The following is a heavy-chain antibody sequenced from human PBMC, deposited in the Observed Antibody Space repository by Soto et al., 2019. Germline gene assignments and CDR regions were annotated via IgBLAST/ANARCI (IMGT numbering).Heavy chain of an antibody. CDR3: AHRHSRTTIAYYFDY. D-gene: IGHD4-4*01. Sequence: GGSLRLSCAASGFTVSSYSMNWVRQAPGKGLEWVSYISSSSSTIYYADSVKGRFTITKDTSKNQVVLTMTSMDPVDTATYYCAHRHSRTTIAYYFDYWGQGTLVTVSS. CDR1: GFTVSSYS. V-gene: IGHV3-48*04. J-gene: IGHJ4*02. CDR2: ISSSSSTI.